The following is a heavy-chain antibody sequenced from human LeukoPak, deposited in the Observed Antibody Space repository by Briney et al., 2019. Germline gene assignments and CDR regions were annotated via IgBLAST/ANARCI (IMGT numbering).Heavy chain of an antibody. Sequence: SETLSLTCTVSGGSISSYYWSWIRQPAGKGLEWIGRIYTSGSTNYNPSLKSRVTMSVDTSKNQFSLKLSSVTAVDTAVYYCARVTMIGEDYYYYGMDVWGQGTTVTVSS. CDR1: GGSISSYY. V-gene: IGHV4-4*07. J-gene: IGHJ6*02. D-gene: IGHD3-22*01. CDR2: IYTSGST. CDR3: ARVTMIGEDYYYYGMDV.